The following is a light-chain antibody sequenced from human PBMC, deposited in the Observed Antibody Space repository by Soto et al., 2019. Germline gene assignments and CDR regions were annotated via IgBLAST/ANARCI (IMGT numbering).Light chain of an antibody. J-gene: IGKJ1*01. CDR1: QSVSSN. CDR3: QQYGSSWT. Sequence: ELVMTQSPATLSVSPGERVILSCRASQSVSSNLVWYQQKPGQAPRLLIYGASSRATGIPDRFSGSGSGTDFTLTISRLEPEDFAVYYCQQYGSSWTFGQGTKVDI. CDR2: GAS. V-gene: IGKV3-20*01.